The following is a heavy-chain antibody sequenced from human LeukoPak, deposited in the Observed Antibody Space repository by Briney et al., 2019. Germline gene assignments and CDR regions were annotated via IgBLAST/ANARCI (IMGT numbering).Heavy chain of an antibody. D-gene: IGHD4-23*01. CDR1: GGSINSFY. J-gene: IGHJ4*02. V-gene: IGHV4-4*07. CDR3: ARGGKATVVTM. Sequence: PSETLSLTCTVSGGSINSFYWTWIRQSAGKGLEWIGRMYSSGSTNYNPSLKSRVSMSVDTSKNQFSVKLTSVTAADTAVYYCARGGKATVVTMWGQGILVTVSS. CDR2: MYSSGST.